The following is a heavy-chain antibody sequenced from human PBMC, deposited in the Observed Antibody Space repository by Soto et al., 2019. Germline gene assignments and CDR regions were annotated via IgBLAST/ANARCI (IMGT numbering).Heavy chain of an antibody. Sequence: GGSLRLSCAASGFTFSNAWMSWVRQAPGKGLEWVGRTKSKTDGGTTDYAAPVKGRFTISRDDSKNTLYLQMNSLKTEDTAVYYCTTGSFCSGGSCYSLDAFDIWGQGTMVTVSS. CDR3: TTGSFCSGGSCYSLDAFDI. V-gene: IGHV3-15*01. D-gene: IGHD2-15*01. CDR2: TKSKTDGGTT. CDR1: GFTFSNAW. J-gene: IGHJ3*02.